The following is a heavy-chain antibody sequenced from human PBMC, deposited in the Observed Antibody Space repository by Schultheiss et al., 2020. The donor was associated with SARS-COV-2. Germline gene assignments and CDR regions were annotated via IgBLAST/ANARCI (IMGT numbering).Heavy chain of an antibody. J-gene: IGHJ6*03. CDR2: IHYSGST. CDR1: GGSISSYY. V-gene: IGHV4-59*12. CDR3: ARGGPLSSSRMDV. D-gene: IGHD6-6*01. Sequence: SETLSLTCTVSGGSISSYYWSWIRQPPGKGLEWIGYIHYSGSTNYNPSLKSRVSISEDTSKNQFSLKLNSVTPEDTAVYYCARGGPLSSSRMDVWGKGTTVTVSS.